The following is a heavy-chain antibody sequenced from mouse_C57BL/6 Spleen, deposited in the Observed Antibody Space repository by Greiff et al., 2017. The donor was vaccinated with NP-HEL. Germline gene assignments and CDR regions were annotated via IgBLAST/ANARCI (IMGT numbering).Heavy chain of an antibody. CDR2: IRNKANGYTT. V-gene: IGHV7-3*01. CDR3: ARSPYYYGSSYWYFDV. D-gene: IGHD1-1*01. CDR1: GFTFTDYY. J-gene: IGHJ1*03. Sequence: EVKLVESGGGLVQPGGSLSLSCAASGFTFTDYYMSWVRQPPGKALEWLGFIRNKANGYTTEYSASVKGRFTISRDNSQSILYLQMNALRADDSATYYCARSPYYYGSSYWYFDVWGTGTTVTVSS.